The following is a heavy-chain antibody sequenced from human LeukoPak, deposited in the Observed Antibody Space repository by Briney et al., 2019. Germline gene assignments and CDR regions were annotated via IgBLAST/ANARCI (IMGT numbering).Heavy chain of an antibody. Sequence: GGSLRLSCAASGFTFSSYSMNWVRQAPGKGLDWVSSISSSSSYIYYADSVKGRFTISRDNAKNSLYLQMNSLRAEDTAVYYCARLLRDSSGYPIPDYWGQGTLVTVSS. J-gene: IGHJ4*02. CDR3: ARLLRDSSGYPIPDY. CDR1: GFTFSSYS. V-gene: IGHV3-21*01. CDR2: ISSSSSYI. D-gene: IGHD3-22*01.